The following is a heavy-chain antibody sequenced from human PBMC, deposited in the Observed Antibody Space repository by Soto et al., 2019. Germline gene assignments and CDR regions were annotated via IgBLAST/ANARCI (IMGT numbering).Heavy chain of an antibody. D-gene: IGHD6-6*01. CDR1: GFTFSSYA. CDR2: ISGSDDST. Sequence: EVQLLESGGGLVQPGESLRLSCAASGFTFSSYAMSWVRQAPGNGLEWVSVISGSDDSTYYADSVKGRFTISRDNSKNTLYLQMNSLRAEHLAVYYCAKMSCSSTFDYWGQGTLVTVSS. CDR3: AKMSCSSTFDY. V-gene: IGHV3-23*01. J-gene: IGHJ4*02.